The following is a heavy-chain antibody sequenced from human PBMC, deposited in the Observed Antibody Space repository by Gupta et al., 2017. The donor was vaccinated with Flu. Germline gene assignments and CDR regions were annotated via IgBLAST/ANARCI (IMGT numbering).Heavy chain of an antibody. CDR3: ARYWSGGHKIDY. V-gene: IGHV3-23*01. CDR1: GFTFSSFP. D-gene: IGHD2-8*02. J-gene: IGHJ4*02. Sequence: EVQLLQSGGDLVQPGGSLRLSCAASGFTFSSFPMIWVRQAPGKGLQWVATMSGAGGTTSYTESVRGRFTISRDNSKNTVFLQMNSLIAEDTAEYYCARYWSGGHKIDYWGQGTLATVSS. CDR2: MSGAGGTT.